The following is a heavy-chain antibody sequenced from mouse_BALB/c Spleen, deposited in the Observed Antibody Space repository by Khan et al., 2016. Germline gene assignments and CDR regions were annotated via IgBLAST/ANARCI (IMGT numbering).Heavy chain of an antibody. CDR1: GFTFSSYW. D-gene: IGHD1-1*01. J-gene: IGHJ2*01. Sequence: EVQLEESGGGLVQPGGSLKLSCVASGFTFSSYWMSWVRQSPEKGLEWVAEIRLKSDNYATHYAESVKGKFTISRDDSKSRLYLQMNSSRAEDTAIYYCTTVGPDYWGQGTTLTVSS. CDR2: IRLKSDNYAT. CDR3: TTVGPDY. V-gene: IGHV6-6*02.